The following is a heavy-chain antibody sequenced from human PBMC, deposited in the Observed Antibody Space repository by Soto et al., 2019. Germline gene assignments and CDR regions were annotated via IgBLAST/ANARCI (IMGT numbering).Heavy chain of an antibody. CDR2: ISGSGGST. CDR1: GGYISGGYYS. D-gene: IGHD6-6*01. V-gene: IGHV3-23*01. J-gene: IGHJ6*02. CDR3: EKDMDRPWCSSSSFSDYSWNMDA. Sequence: PSETLSLTCAVSGGYISGGYYSWSWIRQAPGKGLEWVSAISGSGGSTYYADSVKGRFTISSDNTKNTLYLQMNRLTAEVTAVYDWEKDMDRPWCSSSSFSDYSWNMDAWGQGTMVTVSS.